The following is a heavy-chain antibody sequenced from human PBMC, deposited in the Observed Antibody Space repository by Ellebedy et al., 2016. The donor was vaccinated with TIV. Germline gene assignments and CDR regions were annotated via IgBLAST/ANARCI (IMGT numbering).Heavy chain of an antibody. CDR1: GGSISSYY. V-gene: IGHV4-4*07. CDR2: IYTSGSI. Sequence: MPSETLSLTRTVSGGSISSYYWSWIRQPAGKGLEWLGRIYTSGSINHNPSLKSRVTISVDTSKNQFSLKLSSVTAADTAVYYCARGYYYGSATYRYYFDYWGQGTQVTVSS. D-gene: IGHD3-10*01. J-gene: IGHJ4*02. CDR3: ARGYYYGSATYRYYFDY.